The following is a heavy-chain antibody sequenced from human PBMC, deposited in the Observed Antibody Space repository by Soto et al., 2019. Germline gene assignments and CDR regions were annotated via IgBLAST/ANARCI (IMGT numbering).Heavy chain of an antibody. CDR2: ISRDGGTK. V-gene: IGHV3-30*03. CDR1: GFTVSTYG. D-gene: IGHD2-8*02. CDR3: TGEGASGY. J-gene: IGHJ4*02. Sequence: QVQLVESGGGVVQPGRSLRLSCAVSGFTVSTYGMHWVRQAPGKGLAWVAVISRDGGTKYYADSVKGRFTISRDNSRNTLFLEMNSLRGDDMSVYYGTGEGASGYWGQGTLVTVSS.